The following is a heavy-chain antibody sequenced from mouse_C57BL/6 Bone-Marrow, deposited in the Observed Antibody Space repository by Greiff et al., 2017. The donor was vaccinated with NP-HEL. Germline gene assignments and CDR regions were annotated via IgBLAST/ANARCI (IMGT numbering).Heavy chain of an antibody. CDR3: ARYDLWYFDV. V-gene: IGHV3-8*01. CDR2: ISYSGSP. CDR1: GYSITSDY. J-gene: IGHJ1*03. Sequence: DVKLQESGPGLAKPSQTLSLTCSVTGYSITSDYWNWIRKFPGNKLEYLGYISYSGSPYYNPSLKSRISITRDTSKNQYYLQLNSVTTEDTATDYCARYDLWYFDVWGTGTTVTVSS.